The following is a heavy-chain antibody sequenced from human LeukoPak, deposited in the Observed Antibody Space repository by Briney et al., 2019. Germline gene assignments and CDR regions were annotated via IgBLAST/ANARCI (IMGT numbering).Heavy chain of an antibody. CDR3: ARRGYSYGLDP. Sequence: GGSLRLSCEGSGFTFSNYWMGWVRQAPGKGLQWVANIKTDGSEKYYVDSVKGRFTISRDNAKNSLYLQMNSLRAEDTAVYYCARRGYSYGLDPWGQGTLVTVSS. D-gene: IGHD5-12*01. CDR1: GFTFSNYW. CDR2: IKTDGSEK. J-gene: IGHJ5*02. V-gene: IGHV3-7*01.